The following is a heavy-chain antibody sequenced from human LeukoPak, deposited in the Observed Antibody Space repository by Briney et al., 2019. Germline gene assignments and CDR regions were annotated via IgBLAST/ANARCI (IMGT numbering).Heavy chain of an antibody. CDR3: VRWLQQLGGYYFDY. J-gene: IGHJ4*02. CDR2: IYYSGST. Sequence: SETLSLTCTVSGGPISSSSYYWGWIRQPPGKGLEWIGSIYYSGSTYYNPSLKSRVTISVDTSKNQFSLKLSSVTAADTAVYYCVRWLQQLGGYYFDYWGQGTLVTVSS. V-gene: IGHV4-39*01. D-gene: IGHD5-24*01. CDR1: GGPISSSSYY.